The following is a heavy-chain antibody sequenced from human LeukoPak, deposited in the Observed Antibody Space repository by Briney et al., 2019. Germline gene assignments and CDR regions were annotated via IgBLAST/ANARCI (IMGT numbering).Heavy chain of an antibody. V-gene: IGHV3-15*01. CDR3: TSYIVVVPAAVFDY. D-gene: IGHD2-2*01. Sequence: PGGSLRLSCAASGFTFSNAWMSWVRQAPGKGLEWVGRIKSKTGGGTTDYAAPVKGRFTISRDDSKNTLYLQMNSLKTEDTAVYYCTSYIVVVPAAVFDYWGQGTLVTVSS. CDR1: GFTFSNAW. J-gene: IGHJ4*02. CDR2: IKSKTGGGTT.